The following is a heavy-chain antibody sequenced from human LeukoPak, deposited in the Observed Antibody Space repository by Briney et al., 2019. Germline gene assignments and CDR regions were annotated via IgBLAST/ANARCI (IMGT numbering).Heavy chain of an antibody. CDR3: ARDDPRLLLNY. D-gene: IGHD3-22*01. Sequence: GGSLRLSCAASGFTFNSYTLNWVRQAPGKGLEWVSYISSSGSTIYYADSVKGRFTISRDNAKNSLYLQMNSLRAEDTAVYYCARDDPRLLLNYWGQGTLVTVSS. V-gene: IGHV3-48*04. CDR1: GFTFNSYT. J-gene: IGHJ4*02. CDR2: ISSSGSTI.